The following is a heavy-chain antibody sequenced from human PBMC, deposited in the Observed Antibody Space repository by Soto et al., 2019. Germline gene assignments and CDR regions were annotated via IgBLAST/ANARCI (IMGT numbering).Heavy chain of an antibody. CDR3: ARGTTTSAFSAMDV. CDR2: ISYDGSNK. J-gene: IGHJ6*02. V-gene: IGHV3-30-3*01. D-gene: IGHD1-1*01. CDR1: GFTFSNNA. Sequence: QVQLVESGGGVVQPGRSLRLSCAASGFTFSNNAMDWVRQAPGKGLEWVAVISYDGSNKYIAESVKGRFTISRDNSKNTLSLQTNSLTAEDTAVYYCARGTTTSAFSAMDVWGQGTTVTVSS.